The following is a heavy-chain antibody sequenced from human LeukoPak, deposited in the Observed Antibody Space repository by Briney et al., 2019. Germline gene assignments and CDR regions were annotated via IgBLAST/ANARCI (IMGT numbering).Heavy chain of an antibody. D-gene: IGHD3-22*01. CDR2: ISNSGSTK. CDR1: GFTFSSYE. CDR3: AKGLYDSSGPLDY. J-gene: IGHJ4*02. Sequence: GGSLRLSCAASGFTFSSYEMNWVRQAPGKGLEWVSYISNSGSTKHYADSVKGRLTISRDNAKNSLYLQVNSLRAEDTAVYYCAKGLYDSSGPLDYWGQGTLVTVSS. V-gene: IGHV3-48*03.